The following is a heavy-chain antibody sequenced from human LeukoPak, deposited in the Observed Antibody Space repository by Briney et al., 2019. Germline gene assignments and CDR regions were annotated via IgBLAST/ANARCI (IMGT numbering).Heavy chain of an antibody. J-gene: IGHJ4*02. CDR3: ARQPMPRSTFDY. Sequence: ASVKVSCKASGYTFTGYYMHWVRQAPGQGLEWMGRINPNSGGTNYAQKFQGRVTMTRDTSISTAYMELSRLRSDDTAVYYCARQPMPRSTFDYWGQGTLVTVSS. CDR1: GYTFTGYY. V-gene: IGHV1-2*06. D-gene: IGHD1-1*01. CDR2: INPNSGGT.